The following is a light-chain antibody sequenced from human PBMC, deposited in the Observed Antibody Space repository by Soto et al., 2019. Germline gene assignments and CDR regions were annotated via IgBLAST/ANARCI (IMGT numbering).Light chain of an antibody. V-gene: IGLV2-23*01. J-gene: IGLJ1*01. CDR1: SSDVGAYDS. Sequence: HYALAQPASVSGSPGQSITISCTGTSSDVGAYDSVSWYQQHPHKAPQVIIYKGTRRPSGVSNRFSGSTSGNAASLTISGLQADDEADYFCCSSAPESTYVFGTGTKVTVL. CDR3: CSSAPESTYV. CDR2: KGT.